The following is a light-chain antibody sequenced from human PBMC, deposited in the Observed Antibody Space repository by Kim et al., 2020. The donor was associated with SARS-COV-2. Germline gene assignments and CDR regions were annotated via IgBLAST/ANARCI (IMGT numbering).Light chain of an antibody. CDR2: CNT. CDR1: SSNIGAGFG. Sequence: VTIPCTGSSSNIGAGFGVHWYQHLPGTAPKLLIYCNTNRPSGIPDRFSGSTSGTSASLAITGLQAEDEADYYCQSYDSGLSDSLVFGGGTQLTVL. J-gene: IGLJ2*01. V-gene: IGLV1-40*01. CDR3: QSYDSGLSDSLV.